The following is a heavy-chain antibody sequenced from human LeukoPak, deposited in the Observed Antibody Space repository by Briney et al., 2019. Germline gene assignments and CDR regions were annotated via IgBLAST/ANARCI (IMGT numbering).Heavy chain of an antibody. CDR1: GGSISSSSYY. CDR3: ARVEYYYDSSGLNWFDP. D-gene: IGHD3-22*01. V-gene: IGHV4-39*07. Sequence: SETLSLTCTVSGGSISSSSYYWGWIRQPPGTGLEWIGSIYYSGSTYYNPSLKSRVTISVDTSKNQFSLKLSSVTAADTAVYYCARVEYYYDSSGLNWFDPWGQGTLVTVSS. J-gene: IGHJ5*02. CDR2: IYYSGST.